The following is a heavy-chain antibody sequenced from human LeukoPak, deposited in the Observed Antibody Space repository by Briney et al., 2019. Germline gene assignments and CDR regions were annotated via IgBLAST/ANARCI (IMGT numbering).Heavy chain of an antibody. Sequence: SETLSLTCTVSGGSISSYYWSWIRQPPGKGLEWIGRIYTSGSTNYNPSLKSRVTMSVDTSKNQFSLKLSSVTAADTAVYYCARGYCSGGSCDDFDYWGQGTLVTVSS. V-gene: IGHV4-4*07. J-gene: IGHJ4*02. CDR1: GGSISSYY. CDR3: ARGYCSGGSCDDFDY. CDR2: IYTSGST. D-gene: IGHD2-15*01.